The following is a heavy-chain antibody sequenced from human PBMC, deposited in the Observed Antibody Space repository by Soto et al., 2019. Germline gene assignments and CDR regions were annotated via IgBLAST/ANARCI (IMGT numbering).Heavy chain of an antibody. D-gene: IGHD3-22*01. V-gene: IGHV3-23*01. CDR1: GFTLRSYA. CDR3: ANGIDSSGYYPYDH. Sequence: HPGGSLRLSCAASGFTLRSYAMSWVRQALGKGLERVSGIGGSGGSTYYADSVRGRFTISRDSSKNTLYLPMNSLRAEDTAVYYCANGIDSSGYYPYDHWGQGTLVTVSS. CDR2: IGGSGGST. J-gene: IGHJ4*02.